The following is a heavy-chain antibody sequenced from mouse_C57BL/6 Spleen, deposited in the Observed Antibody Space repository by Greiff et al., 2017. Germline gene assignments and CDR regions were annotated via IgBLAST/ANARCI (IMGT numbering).Heavy chain of an antibody. CDR2: IYPSDSET. Sequence: QVQLQQPGAELVRPGSSVKLSCKASGYTFTSYWMDWVKQRPGQGLEWIGNIYPSDSETHYNQKFKDKATLTVDKSSSTAYMQPSSLTSEDSAVYYCARRTNSLLNYWGQGTTLTVSS. CDR1: GYTFTSYW. D-gene: IGHD4-1*01. CDR3: ARRTNSLLNY. V-gene: IGHV1-61*01. J-gene: IGHJ2*01.